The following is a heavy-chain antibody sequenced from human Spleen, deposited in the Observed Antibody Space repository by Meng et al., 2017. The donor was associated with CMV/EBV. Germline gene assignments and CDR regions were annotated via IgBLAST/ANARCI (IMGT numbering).Heavy chain of an antibody. V-gene: IGHV4-39*01. CDR1: GGSISSSSYY. CDR2: IYYSGST. D-gene: IGHD6-13*01. Sequence: SETLSLTCSVSGGSISSSSYYWGWIRQPPGKGLKWIGSIYYSGSTYYNPSLKSRVTISVDTSKNQFSLKLSSVTAADTAVYYCASPYSSSMDVWGQGTTVTVSS. J-gene: IGHJ6*02. CDR3: ASPYSSSMDV.